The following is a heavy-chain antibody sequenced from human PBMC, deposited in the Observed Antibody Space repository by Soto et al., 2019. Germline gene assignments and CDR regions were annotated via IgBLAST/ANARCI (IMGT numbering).Heavy chain of an antibody. Sequence: QVQLVESGGGVVQPGRSLRLSCAASGFTFGSYGMHWVRQAPGKGLEWVAVISYDGSNKYYADSVKGRFTISRDNSKNTLYLQMNSLRAEDTAVYYCAKGRGYSSGWTTDAFDIWGQGTMVTVSS. CDR2: ISYDGSNK. D-gene: IGHD6-19*01. V-gene: IGHV3-30*18. J-gene: IGHJ3*02. CDR3: AKGRGYSSGWTTDAFDI. CDR1: GFTFGSYG.